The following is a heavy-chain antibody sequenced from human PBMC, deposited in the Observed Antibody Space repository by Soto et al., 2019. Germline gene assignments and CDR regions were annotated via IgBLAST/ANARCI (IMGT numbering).Heavy chain of an antibody. D-gene: IGHD3-22*01. CDR3: ARTCDSIGYYYGWFDP. Sequence: ASVKVSCKAYGGTYSNDAFGWGRQAPGRGLEWRGWISAYNGNTNYAQKLQGRVTMTTDTSTSTAYMELRSLRSDDTAVFYCARTCDSIGYYYGWFDPWGQGTLVTVSS. V-gene: IGHV1-18*01. J-gene: IGHJ5*02. CDR2: ISAYNGNT. CDR1: GGTYSNDA.